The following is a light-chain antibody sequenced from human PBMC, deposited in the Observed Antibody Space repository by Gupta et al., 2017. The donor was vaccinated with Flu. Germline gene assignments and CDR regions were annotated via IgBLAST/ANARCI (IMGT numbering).Light chain of an antibody. CDR1: SLRSYY. J-gene: IGLJ3*02. CDR2: GKN. CDR3: NSRDSSGNHLGV. V-gene: IGLV3-19*01. Sequence: SSELTQDSAVSVALGQTVRITCPGDSLRSYYASWYQQKPGQAPVLVIYGKNNRPSGIPDRFSGSSSGNTASLTITGAQAEDEADYYCNSRDSSGNHLGVFGGGTELTVL.